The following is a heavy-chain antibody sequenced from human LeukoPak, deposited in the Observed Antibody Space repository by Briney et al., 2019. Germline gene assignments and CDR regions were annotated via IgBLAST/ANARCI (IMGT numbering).Heavy chain of an antibody. D-gene: IGHD3-22*01. CDR2: ISASGGST. Sequence: RGSLRLSCAASGLTFSRYAMSWVRQAPGKGLEWVSAISASGGSTYYADSVRGLFTIAGDNSKNTLYLQMNSLRVEDTAVYYCAKEVYYFDTSGLYSFAFDMWGQGQVTTVSS. J-gene: IGHJ3*02. V-gene: IGHV3-23*01. CDR1: GLTFSRYA. CDR3: AKEVYYFDTSGLYSFAFDM.